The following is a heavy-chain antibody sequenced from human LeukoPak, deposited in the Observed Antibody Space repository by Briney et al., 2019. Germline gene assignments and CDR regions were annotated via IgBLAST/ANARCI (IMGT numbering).Heavy chain of an antibody. CDR2: ISGSGGST. V-gene: IGHV3-23*01. CDR3: AKALEREDAFDI. J-gene: IGHJ3*02. CDR1: VFTFSSYA. D-gene: IGHD5-24*01. Sequence: GSLRLSCAASVFTFSSYAMSWVRQAPGKGLEWVSAISGSGGSTYYADSVKGRFAISRDNSKNTLCLQMNSLRAEDTAVYYCAKALEREDAFDIWGQGTMVTVSS.